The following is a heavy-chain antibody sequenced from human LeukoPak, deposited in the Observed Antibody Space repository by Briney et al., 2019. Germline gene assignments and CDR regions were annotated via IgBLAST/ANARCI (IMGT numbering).Heavy chain of an antibody. Sequence: SETLSLTCTVSGGSISSYYWSWIRQPPGKGLEWIGYIYSSGSTSYKSPLKSRVTISVDTSKNQFSLRLSSVTAADTAVYYCARTYGDYYFDYWGQGTLVTVSS. CDR2: IYSSGST. J-gene: IGHJ4*02. CDR1: GGSISSYY. D-gene: IGHD4-17*01. V-gene: IGHV4-59*01. CDR3: ARTYGDYYFDY.